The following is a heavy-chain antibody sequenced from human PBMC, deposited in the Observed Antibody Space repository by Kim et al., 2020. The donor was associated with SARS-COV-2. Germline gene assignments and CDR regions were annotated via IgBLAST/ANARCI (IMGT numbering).Heavy chain of an antibody. V-gene: IGHV3-7*03. J-gene: IGHJ4*02. CDR3: SRNWDY. CDR1: GLTFGSSS. CDR2: IKQDGNEK. Sequence: GGSLRLSCVASGLTFGSSSMSWVRQAPGKGLEWVATIKQDGNEKYYVDSVKGRFTISRDNAKNSLYLQMNSLRAEDTAVYCYSRNWDYWGQGTLVTVSS.